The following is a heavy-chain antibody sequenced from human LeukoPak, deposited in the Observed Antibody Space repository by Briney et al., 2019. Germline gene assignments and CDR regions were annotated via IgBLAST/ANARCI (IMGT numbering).Heavy chain of an antibody. CDR1: GYTFTSYD. CDR3: ARVFADPNWFDP. V-gene: IGHV1-8*01. D-gene: IGHD3-3*01. Sequence: AAVKVSCMASGYTFTSYDINWVRQATGQGLEWMGWMNPNSGNTGYAQKFQGRVTMTRNTSISTAYMELSSLRSEDTAVYYCARVFADPNWFDPWGQGTLVTVSS. CDR2: MNPNSGNT. J-gene: IGHJ5*02.